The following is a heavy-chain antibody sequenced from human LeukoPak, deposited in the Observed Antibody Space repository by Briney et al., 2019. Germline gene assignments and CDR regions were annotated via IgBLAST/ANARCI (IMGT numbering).Heavy chain of an antibody. V-gene: IGHV3-64*01. CDR2: ISSNGGST. CDR1: GFTFSSYG. J-gene: IGHJ4*02. D-gene: IGHD1-1*01. CDR3: ARGYIVDY. Sequence: GGSLRLSCAASGFTFSSYGMHWVRQAPGKGLEYVSSISSNGGSTYYANSVKGRFTISRDNSKNTLYLQMGSLRAEDMAVYYCARGYIVDYWGQGTLATVSS.